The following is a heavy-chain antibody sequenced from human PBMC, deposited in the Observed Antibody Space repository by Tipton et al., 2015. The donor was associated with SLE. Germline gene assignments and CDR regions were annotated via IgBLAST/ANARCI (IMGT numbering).Heavy chain of an antibody. CDR1: GGSISSSSYY. Sequence: TLSLTCTVSGGSISSSSYYWGWIRQPPGKGLEWIGSIYHSGSTYYNPSLKSRVTISVDTSKNQFSLKLSSVTAADTAVYYCARHYYDSSGFDYWGQGTLVTVSS. CDR3: ARHYYDSSGFDY. V-gene: IGHV4-39*01. CDR2: IYHSGST. J-gene: IGHJ4*02. D-gene: IGHD3-22*01.